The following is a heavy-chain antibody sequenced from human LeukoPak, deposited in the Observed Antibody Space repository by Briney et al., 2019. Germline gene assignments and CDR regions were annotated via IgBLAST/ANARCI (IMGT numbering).Heavy chain of an antibody. Sequence: SETLSLTCTVSGGSLSSSSYYWGWIRQPPGKGLEWIGSIYYSGSTYYNPSLKSRVTISVDTSKNQFSLKLSSVTAADTAVYYCAREPPNWFDPWGQGTLVTVSS. V-gene: IGHV4-39*07. CDR2: IYYSGST. J-gene: IGHJ5*02. CDR3: AREPPNWFDP. CDR1: GGSLSSSSYY.